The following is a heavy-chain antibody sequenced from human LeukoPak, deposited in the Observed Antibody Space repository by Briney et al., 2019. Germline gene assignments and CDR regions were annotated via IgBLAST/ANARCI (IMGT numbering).Heavy chain of an antibody. J-gene: IGHJ3*02. CDR3: AKDLRIWAFDI. Sequence: GGSLRLSCAASGFTVSSNYMSWARQAPGKGLEWVSAISGSGCSTYYADSVKGRFTISRDNSKNTLYLQMNSLRAEDTAVYYCAKDLRIWAFDIWGQGTMVTVSS. V-gene: IGHV3-23*01. CDR1: GFTVSSNY. CDR2: ISGSGCST. D-gene: IGHD1-14*01.